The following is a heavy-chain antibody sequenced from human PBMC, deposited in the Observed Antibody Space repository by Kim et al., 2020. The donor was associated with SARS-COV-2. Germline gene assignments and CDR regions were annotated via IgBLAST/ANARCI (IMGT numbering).Heavy chain of an antibody. Sequence: GGSLRLSCAASGFTFSSYAMSWVRQAPGKGLEWVSAISGSGGSTYYADSVKGRFTISRDNSKNTLYLQMNSLRAEDTAVYYCAKEGAERMTNFGVVMIQYPMDVWGKGTTVTVSS. J-gene: IGHJ6*03. CDR1: GFTFSSYA. CDR2: ISGSGGST. D-gene: IGHD3-3*01. V-gene: IGHV3-23*01. CDR3: AKEGAERMTNFGVVMIQYPMDV.